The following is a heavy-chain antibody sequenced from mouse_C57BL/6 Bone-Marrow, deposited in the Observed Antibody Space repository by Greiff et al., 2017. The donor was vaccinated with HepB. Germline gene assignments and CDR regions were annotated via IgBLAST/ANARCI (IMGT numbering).Heavy chain of an antibody. V-gene: IGHV1-26*01. Sequence: VQLQQSGPELVKPGASVKISCKASGYTFTDYYMNWVKQSHGKSLEWIGDINPNNGGTSYNQKFKGKATLTVDKSSSTAYMELRSLTSEDSAVYYCARSFLYYGSSPFAYWGQGTLVTVSA. J-gene: IGHJ3*01. CDR3: ARSFLYYGSSPFAY. CDR1: GYTFTDYY. D-gene: IGHD1-1*01. CDR2: INPNNGGT.